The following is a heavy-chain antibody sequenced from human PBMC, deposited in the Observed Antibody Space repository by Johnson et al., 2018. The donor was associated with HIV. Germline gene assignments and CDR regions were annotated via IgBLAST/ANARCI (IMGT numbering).Heavy chain of an antibody. CDR2: IWYDGSNK. J-gene: IGHJ3*02. Sequence: QMLLVESGGGLVQPGRSLRLSCAASGFTFSSYGMHWVRQAPGKGLEWVAVIWYDGSNKYYADSVKGRFTISRDNSKNTLYLQMNSLRAEDTAVDYCAKDRWGELLQNAFDIWGQGTMVTVSS. D-gene: IGHD1-26*01. V-gene: IGHV3-33*06. CDR3: AKDRWGELLQNAFDI. CDR1: GFTFSSYG.